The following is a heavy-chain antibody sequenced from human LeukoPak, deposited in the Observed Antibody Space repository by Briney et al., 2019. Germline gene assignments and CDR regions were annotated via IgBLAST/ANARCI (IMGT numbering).Heavy chain of an antibody. CDR3: VKSGADYGDYFGFFDY. J-gene: IGHJ4*02. D-gene: IGHD4-17*01. Sequence: GGSLRLSCAASGFTFSSFWMHWVRQAPGKGLVWVSRVSDDGSTTTYADSVKGRFTISRDNSKNTLYLQMISLRAEDTAMYYCVKSGADYGDYFGFFDYWGQGTLVTVSS. V-gene: IGHV3-74*03. CDR2: VSDDGSTT. CDR1: GFTFSSFW.